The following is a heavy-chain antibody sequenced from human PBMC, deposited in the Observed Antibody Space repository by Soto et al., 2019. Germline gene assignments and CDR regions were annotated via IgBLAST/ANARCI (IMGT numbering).Heavy chain of an antibody. CDR1: GGSISSGHYY. D-gene: IGHD3-10*01. CDR2: IYYSGTT. J-gene: IGHJ4*02. Sequence: NPSETLSLTCTVSGGSISSGHYYWSWVRQPPGKGLEWIGYIYYSGTTYNNPSLKSRSTISLDTSKNQFSLKLSSVTAADTAVYYCARDVGFGEGIDYWGQGTLVTVSS. V-gene: IGHV4-30-4*01. CDR3: ARDVGFGEGIDY.